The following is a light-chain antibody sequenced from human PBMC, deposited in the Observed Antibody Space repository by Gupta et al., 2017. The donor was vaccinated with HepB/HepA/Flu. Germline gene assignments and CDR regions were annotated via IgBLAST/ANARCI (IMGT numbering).Light chain of an antibody. CDR3: QQNDNSPHT. J-gene: IGKJ2*01. Sequence: DIQMTQSPSSLSASVGDRVTITCRASQSISSHLNWYQQTPGKAPKVLIYDASTLQSGVPSRFSGSGSGTDFTLTISRLHPEDFASYYCQQNDNSPHTFGLWTKLDIK. V-gene: IGKV1-39*01. CDR2: DAS. CDR1: QSISSH.